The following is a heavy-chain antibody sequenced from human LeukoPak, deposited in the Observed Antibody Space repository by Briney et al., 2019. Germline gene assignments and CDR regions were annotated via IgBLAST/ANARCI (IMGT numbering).Heavy chain of an antibody. Sequence: ASVKVSCKASGYTFTDYYMHWVRQAPGQGVEWMGWINPNTGDTNYAQKFQGRVTMTRDTSISTAYMVLSRLRSDDTAVYYCARATGDRRILGFWGRGTLVTVSS. CDR1: GYTFTDYY. D-gene: IGHD3-10*01. J-gene: IGHJ2*01. CDR2: INPNTGDT. V-gene: IGHV1-2*02. CDR3: ARATGDRRILGF.